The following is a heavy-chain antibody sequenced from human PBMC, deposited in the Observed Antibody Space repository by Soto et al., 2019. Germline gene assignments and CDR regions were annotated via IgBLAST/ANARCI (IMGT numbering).Heavy chain of an antibody. Sequence: SETLSLTCTVSGGSISSSSYYWGWIRQPPGKGLEWIGSIYYSGSTYYNPSLKSRVTISVDTSKNQFSLKLSSVTAADTAVYYCARRGYDFWSGYPEPWYYFDYWGQGTLVTVSS. J-gene: IGHJ4*02. V-gene: IGHV4-39*01. CDR2: IYYSGST. D-gene: IGHD3-3*01. CDR1: GGSISSSSYY. CDR3: ARRGYDFWSGYPEPWYYFDY.